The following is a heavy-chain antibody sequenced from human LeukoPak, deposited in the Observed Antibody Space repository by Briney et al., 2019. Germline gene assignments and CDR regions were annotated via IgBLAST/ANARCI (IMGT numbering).Heavy chain of an antibody. D-gene: IGHD3-10*02. V-gene: IGHV3-48*03. Sequence: PGGSLRLSCVTSGFTFTSYDFNWVRQAPGKGLEWVSYISNGGGTIYYADSVKGRFTISRDNAKNSVFLQMNTLRAEDTAVYYCARDSYMFGSDYWGQGTLSPSPQ. CDR1: GFTFTSYD. J-gene: IGHJ4*02. CDR3: ARDSYMFGSDY. CDR2: ISNGGGTI.